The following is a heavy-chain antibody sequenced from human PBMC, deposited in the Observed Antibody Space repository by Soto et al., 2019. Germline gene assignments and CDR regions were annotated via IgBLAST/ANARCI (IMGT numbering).Heavy chain of an antibody. Sequence: SETLSLICSVSGGTISGYYWTWIRQPAGKGLEWIGRIYSSGNTKYNPSLQSRVTMSLDTSNNQFSLRLTSVTAADTAVYYCARGQRFSDWFDPWGQGTLVTVSS. D-gene: IGHD3-3*01. CDR1: GGTISGYY. V-gene: IGHV4-4*07. J-gene: IGHJ5*02. CDR3: ARGQRFSDWFDP. CDR2: IYSSGNT.